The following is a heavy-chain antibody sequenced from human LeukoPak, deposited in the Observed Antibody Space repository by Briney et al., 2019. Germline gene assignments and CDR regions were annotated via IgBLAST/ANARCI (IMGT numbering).Heavy chain of an antibody. CDR1: GGSISSYY. D-gene: IGHD3-10*01. CDR2: IYYSGST. J-gene: IGHJ4*02. CDR3: ARLEYYGSVVY. Sequence: SETLSLTCTVSGGSISSYYWSWIRQPPGKGLEWIGYIYYSGSTNYNPSLKSRVTISVDTSKNQFSLKLSSVTAADTAVYYCARLEYYGSVVYWGQGTLVTVSS. V-gene: IGHV4-59*01.